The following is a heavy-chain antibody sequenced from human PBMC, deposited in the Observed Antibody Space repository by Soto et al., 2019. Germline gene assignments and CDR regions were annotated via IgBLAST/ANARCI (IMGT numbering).Heavy chain of an antibody. Sequence: QVQLQESGPGLVKPSQTLSLTCTVSGGSISSGGYYWSWIRQHPGKGLEWIGYIYYSGSTYYNPSLESRVTVTVATSKNRFSLKLSSVPAAETAGYYCARGRYSSSSWGIVWGQGTTVTVSS. CDR2: IYYSGST. CDR3: ARGRYSSSSWGIV. V-gene: IGHV4-31*03. J-gene: IGHJ6*02. CDR1: GGSISSGGYY. D-gene: IGHD6-6*01.